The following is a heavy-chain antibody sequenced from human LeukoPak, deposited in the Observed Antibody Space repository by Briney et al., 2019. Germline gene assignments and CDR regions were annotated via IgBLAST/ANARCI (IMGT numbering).Heavy chain of an antibody. CDR3: ATLGDIVVVVAATHY. CDR1: GFTFSSYE. V-gene: IGHV3-48*03. D-gene: IGHD2-15*01. J-gene: IGHJ4*02. Sequence: GGSLRLSCAVSGFTFSSYEMSWVRQAPGKGLEWVSYISSNGNTIYYADSVKGRFTISRDNSKNSLYLQMNSLRAEDTALYYCATLGDIVVVVAATHYWGEGTLVTVSS. CDR2: ISSNGNTI.